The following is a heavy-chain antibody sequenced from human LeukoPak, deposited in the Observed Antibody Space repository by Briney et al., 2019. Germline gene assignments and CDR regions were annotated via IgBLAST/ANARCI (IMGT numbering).Heavy chain of an antibody. D-gene: IGHD3-16*02. V-gene: IGHV3-48*03. Sequence: PGGSLRLSCAASGFTFSSYEMNWVRQAPGKGLEWVSYISSSGSTVYYADSVKGRFTISRDNAKNSLYLQMNSLRAEDTAVYYCARVSYDYVWGSYHYWGQGTLVTVSS. CDR3: ARVSYDYVWGSYHY. J-gene: IGHJ4*02. CDR1: GFTFSSYE. CDR2: ISSSGSTV.